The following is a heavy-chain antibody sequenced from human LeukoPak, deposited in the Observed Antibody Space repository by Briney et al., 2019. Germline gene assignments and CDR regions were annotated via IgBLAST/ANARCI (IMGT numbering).Heavy chain of an antibody. CDR1: GGSISSYY. J-gene: IGHJ6*04. CDR2: IYTSGST. D-gene: IGHD2-2*01. Sequence: PSETLSLICTVSGGSISSYYWSWIRQPAGKGLEWIGRIYTSGSTNYNPSLKSRVIMSVDTSKNQFSLKLSSVTAADTAVYYCARVSPPADNSNHSGRAVGAKGPPSTVPS. CDR3: ARVSPPADNSNHSGRAV. V-gene: IGHV4-4*07.